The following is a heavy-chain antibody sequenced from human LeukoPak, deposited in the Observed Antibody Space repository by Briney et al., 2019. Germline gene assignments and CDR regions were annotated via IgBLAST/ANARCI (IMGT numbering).Heavy chain of an antibody. J-gene: IGHJ4*02. CDR2: IYYSGST. D-gene: IGHD6-25*01. CDR3: ARSQRRFGGIDY. V-gene: IGHV4-59*01. Sequence: PSETLSLTCTVSGGSISSYYWSWIRQPPGKGLEWIGYIYYSGSTNYNPSLKSRVTILVDTSKNQFSLKLSSVTAADTAVYYCARSQRRFGGIDYWGQGTLVTVSS. CDR1: GGSISSYY.